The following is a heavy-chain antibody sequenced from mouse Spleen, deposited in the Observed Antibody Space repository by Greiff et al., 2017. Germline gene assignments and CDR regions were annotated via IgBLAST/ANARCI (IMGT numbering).Heavy chain of an antibody. CDR3: ARRDYGYEAMDY. J-gene: IGHJ4*01. CDR2: IYPGSGST. CDR1: GYTFTDYV. Sequence: VKLMEPGPELVKPGASVKMSCKASGYTFTDYVISWVKQRTGQGLEWIGEIYPGSGSTYYNEKFKGKATLTADKSSNTAYMQLSSLTSEDSAVYFCARRDYGYEAMDYWGQGTSVTVSS. D-gene: IGHD1-2*01. V-gene: IGHV1-77*01.